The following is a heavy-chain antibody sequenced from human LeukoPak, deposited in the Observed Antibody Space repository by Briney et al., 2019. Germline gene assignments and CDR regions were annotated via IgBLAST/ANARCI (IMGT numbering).Heavy chain of an antibody. CDR2: ISYDGSNK. CDR1: GFTFSSYA. V-gene: IGHV3-30-3*01. Sequence: GGSLRLSCAASGFTFSSYAMHWVRQAPGKGLEWVAVISYDGSNKYYADSVKGRFTISRDNSKNTLYLQMNSLRAEDTAVYYCAKDPNYSNSFDYWGQGTLVTVSS. CDR3: AKDPNYSNSFDY. D-gene: IGHD4-11*01. J-gene: IGHJ4*02.